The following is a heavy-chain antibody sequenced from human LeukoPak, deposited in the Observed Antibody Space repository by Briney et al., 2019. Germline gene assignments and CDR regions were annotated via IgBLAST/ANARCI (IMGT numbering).Heavy chain of an antibody. CDR1: GFTFSSYA. D-gene: IGHD3-10*01. CDR2: ISYDGSNK. Sequence: GGSLRLSCAASGFTFSSYAMHWVRQAPGKGLEWVAVISYDGSNKYYADSVKGRFTISRDNSKNTLYLQMNSLRAEDTAVYYCARDAGYGSGSLTSHFDYWGQGTLVTVSS. J-gene: IGHJ4*02. CDR3: ARDAGYGSGSLTSHFDY. V-gene: IGHV3-30-3*01.